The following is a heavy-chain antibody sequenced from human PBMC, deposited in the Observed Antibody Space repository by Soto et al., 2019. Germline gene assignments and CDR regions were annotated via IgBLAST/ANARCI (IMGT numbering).Heavy chain of an antibody. V-gene: IGHV1-69*08. J-gene: IGHJ3*01. D-gene: IGHD3-3*01. CDR3: ARDRITTRGDAFDL. CDR1: GGTFSTYI. Sequence: QVQLVQSGAEVRKPGSSVKVSCKPPGGTFSTYIISWVRQAPGQGLEWMGRIIPIPDITNYAQKFQGRVTVTADRSTSTAYMELTSLKSEDTAVYSCARDRITTRGDAFDLWGQGTMVTVSS. CDR2: IIPIPDIT.